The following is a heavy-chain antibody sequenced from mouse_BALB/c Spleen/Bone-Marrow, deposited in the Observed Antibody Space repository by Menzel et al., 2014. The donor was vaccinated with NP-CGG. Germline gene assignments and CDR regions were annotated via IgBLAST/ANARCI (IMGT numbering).Heavy chain of an antibody. D-gene: IGHD2-4*01. CDR1: GFNIKDTY. Sequence: LQQSGAELVKPGASVKLSCTASGFNIKDTYMHWVKQRPEQGLEWIGRIDPANGNTKYDPKFQGKATITADTSSNTAYLQLSSLTPEDTAVYYCAKYGGLRYAMDYWGQGTSVTVSS. V-gene: IGHV14-3*02. CDR3: AKYGGLRYAMDY. CDR2: IDPANGNT. J-gene: IGHJ4*01.